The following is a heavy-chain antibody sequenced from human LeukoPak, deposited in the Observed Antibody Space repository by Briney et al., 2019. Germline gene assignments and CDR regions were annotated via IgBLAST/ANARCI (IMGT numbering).Heavy chain of an antibody. Sequence: QAGGSLRLSCAASGFTFSNYVMSWVRQAPGKGLEWVSAISGSGSSTPYADSVKGRFTISRDNSKNTLYLQMNSLRAGDTAVYYCAKVMEVVVRGVITYFDYWGQGTLVTVSS. CDR2: ISGSGSST. D-gene: IGHD3-10*01. CDR3: AKVMEVVVRGVITYFDY. V-gene: IGHV3-23*01. CDR1: GFTFSNYV. J-gene: IGHJ4*02.